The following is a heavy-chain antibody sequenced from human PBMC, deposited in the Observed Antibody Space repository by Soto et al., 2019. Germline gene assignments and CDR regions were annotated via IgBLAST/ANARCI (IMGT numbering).Heavy chain of an antibody. D-gene: IGHD2-21*02. J-gene: IGHJ4*02. CDR2: VNPSGGHT. V-gene: IGHV1-46*01. Sequence: QVQLMQSGAEVKKPGASVKVSCKASGDTFTEYYIHWVRQAPGQGLEWMGTVNPSGGHTTYAQHSLGRVTMTRDPATSTLYMELTSLTSEDTAVYYCARGGHVVVVTAALDYWGQGTLVTVSS. CDR3: ARGGHVVVVTAALDY. CDR1: GDTFTEYY.